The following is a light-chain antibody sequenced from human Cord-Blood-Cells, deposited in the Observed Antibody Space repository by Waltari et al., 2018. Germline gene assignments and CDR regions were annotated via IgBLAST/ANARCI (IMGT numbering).Light chain of an antibody. V-gene: IGLV3-19*01. CDR2: GKN. J-gene: IGLJ3*02. CDR1: SLRSYY. CDR3: NSRDSSGNRV. Sequence: SSELTQDPAVSVALGQTVRITCQGDSLRSYYASWYQQKPGQAPVLVIYGKNNRPSGIPDRVSGSSSGNKASLTITGAQAEDEGDYYCNSRDSSGNRVFGGGTKLTVL.